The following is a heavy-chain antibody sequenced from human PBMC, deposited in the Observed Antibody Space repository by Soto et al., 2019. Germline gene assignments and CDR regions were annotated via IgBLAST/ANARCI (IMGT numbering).Heavy chain of an antibody. V-gene: IGHV3-30*18. CDR2: ISYDGGNE. CDR3: AKDRYSGTYPTDFDY. Sequence: PGGSLRLPCAGSGFTFSSYGIHWVRQAPGKGLEWVALISYDGGNEKYTESVKDRFTISRDDSHNVAYLQMSSLRTEDTAMYYCAKDRYSGTYPTDFDYWGQGSLVTVSS. CDR1: GFTFSSYG. D-gene: IGHD1-26*01. J-gene: IGHJ4*02.